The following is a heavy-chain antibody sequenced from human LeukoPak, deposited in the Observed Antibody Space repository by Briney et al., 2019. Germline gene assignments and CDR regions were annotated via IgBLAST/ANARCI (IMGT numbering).Heavy chain of an antibody. Sequence: ASVKVSCKASGYTFTSNYIHWVRQAPGQGLEWMGWINPNSGGTNYAQKFQGWVTMTRDTSISTAYMELSRLRSDDTAVYYCARELSYSSSPTSYGMDVWGQGTTVTVSS. J-gene: IGHJ6*02. CDR3: ARELSYSSSPTSYGMDV. CDR1: GYTFTSNY. CDR2: INPNSGGT. V-gene: IGHV1-2*04. D-gene: IGHD6-6*01.